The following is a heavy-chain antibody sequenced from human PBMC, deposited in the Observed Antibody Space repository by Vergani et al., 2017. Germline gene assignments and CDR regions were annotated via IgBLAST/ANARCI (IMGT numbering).Heavy chain of an antibody. CDR1: GFKFSDHY. D-gene: IGHD1-1*01. V-gene: IGHV3-11*04. J-gene: IGHJ6*02. Sequence: LEESGGGSVKPGGSLRLSCAASGFKFSDHYMSWIRQAPGKGLGWVSHISPGASTVSYTDSVTGRFTVSRDNDNNSLTLDMTTLRVEATAVYYCAKNPGISTTRHYYAMDVWGQGTTVTVSS. CDR3: AKNPGISTTRHYYAMDV. CDR2: ISPGASTV.